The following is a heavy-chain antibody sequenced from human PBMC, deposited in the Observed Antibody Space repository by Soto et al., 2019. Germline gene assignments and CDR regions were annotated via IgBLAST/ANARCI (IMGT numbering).Heavy chain of an antibody. V-gene: IGHV4-34*01. CDR1: GGSFSGYY. Sequence: ASETLSLTCAVYGGSFSGYYWSWIRQPPGKGLEWIGEINHSGSTNYNPSLKSRVTISVDTSKNQFSLKLSSVTAADTAVYYCARGRSMVRGVTYYYYYYMDVWGKGTTVTVSS. CDR2: INHSGST. J-gene: IGHJ6*03. D-gene: IGHD3-10*01. CDR3: ARGRSMVRGVTYYYYYYMDV.